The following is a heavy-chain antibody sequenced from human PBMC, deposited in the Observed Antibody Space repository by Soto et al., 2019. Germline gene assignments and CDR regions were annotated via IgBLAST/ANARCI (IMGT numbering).Heavy chain of an antibody. D-gene: IGHD4-17*01. J-gene: IGHJ5*02. V-gene: IGHV4-34*01. CDR2: INHSGST. CDR3: ARGGGQDYGDYLNWFDP. CDR1: GGSFSGYY. Sequence: QVQLQQWGAGLLKPSETLSRTCAVYGGSFSGYYWSWIRQPPGKGLEWIGEINHSGSTNYNPSLKSRVTISVDTSKNQFSLKLSSVTAADTAVYYCARGGGQDYGDYLNWFDPWGQGTLVTVSS.